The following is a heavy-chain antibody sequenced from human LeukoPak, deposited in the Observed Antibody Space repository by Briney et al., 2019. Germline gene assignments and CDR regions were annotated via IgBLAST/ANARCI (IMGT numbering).Heavy chain of an antibody. CDR3: ASLAAAGTTLLY. J-gene: IGHJ4*02. Sequence: PSETLSLTCTVSGGSISSSSYYWGWIRQPPGKGLEWIGSIYYSGSTYYNPSLKSRVTISVDTSKNQFSLKLSSVTAADTAVYYCASLAAAGTTLLYWGRGTLVTVSS. D-gene: IGHD6-13*01. CDR2: IYYSGST. V-gene: IGHV4-39*01. CDR1: GGSISSSSYY.